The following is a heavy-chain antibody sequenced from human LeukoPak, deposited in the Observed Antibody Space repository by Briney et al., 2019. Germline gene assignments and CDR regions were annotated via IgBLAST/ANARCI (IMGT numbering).Heavy chain of an antibody. CDR3: AKHLGYCSDGSCYSPY. CDR2: ISNNGGYT. V-gene: IGHV3-23*01. Sequence: GGSLRLSCAASGFTFSSSAMSWVRQAPGKGLEWVSAISNNGGYTYYADSVQGRFTISRDNSKSTLCLQMNSLRAEDTAVYYCAKHLGYCSDGSCYSPYGGREPRVTVSS. CDR1: GFTFSSSA. J-gene: IGHJ4*02. D-gene: IGHD2-15*01.